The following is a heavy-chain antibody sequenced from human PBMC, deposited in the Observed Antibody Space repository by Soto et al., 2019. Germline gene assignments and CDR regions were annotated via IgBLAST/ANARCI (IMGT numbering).Heavy chain of an antibody. CDR1: GGTFSSYT. CDR2: IIPILGIA. Sequence: QVQLVQSGAEVKKPGSLVKVSCKASGGTFSSYTISWVRQAPGQGLEWLGRIIPILGIANYAQKFQGRVTITADKSTGKAYMELSSLISEDTAVYYCARERGPWGQGTLVTVSS. CDR3: ARERGP. V-gene: IGHV1-69*08. J-gene: IGHJ5*02.